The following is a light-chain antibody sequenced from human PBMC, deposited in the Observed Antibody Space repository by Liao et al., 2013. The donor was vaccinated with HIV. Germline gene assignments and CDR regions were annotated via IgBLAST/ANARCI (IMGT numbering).Light chain of an antibody. V-gene: IGLV3-21*04. CDR3: QVWDRSVDHRGV. CDR1: NIGSES. CDR2: YDS. Sequence: SYELTQPPSVSVAPGKTARITCGGNNIGSESVHWYQQKPGQAPVLVISYDSDRPSGIPERFSGSNSGSTATLTITRVGAGDEADYYCQVWDRSVDHRGVFGGGTKLTVL. J-gene: IGLJ3*02.